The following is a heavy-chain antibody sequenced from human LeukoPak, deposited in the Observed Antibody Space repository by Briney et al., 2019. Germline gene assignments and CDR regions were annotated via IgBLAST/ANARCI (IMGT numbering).Heavy chain of an antibody. D-gene: IGHD6-19*01. CDR2: ISSSGSTI. V-gene: IGHV3-48*03. CDR3: AREAGWARQIDY. CDR1: GASFNSYY. Sequence: PAESLTLSCTASGASFNSYYWNWVRQAPGKGLEWVSYISSSGSTIYYADSVKGRFTISRDNAKNSLYLQMNSLRAEDTAVYYCAREAGWARQIDYWGQGTLVTVSS. J-gene: IGHJ4*02.